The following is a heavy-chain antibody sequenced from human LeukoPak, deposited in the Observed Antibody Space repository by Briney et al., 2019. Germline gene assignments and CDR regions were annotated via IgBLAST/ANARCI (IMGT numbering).Heavy chain of an antibody. CDR2: IYTSGST. J-gene: IGHJ4*02. V-gene: IGHV4-61*09. CDR1: GGSISSGSYH. Sequence: PSETLSLTCTVSGGSISSGSYHWIWIRQPAGKGLEWIGHIYTSGSTNYNPSLRSRVTISVDTSKNQFSLKLNSVTAADTAVYYCARAKGDYWGQGILVTVSS. CDR3: ARAKGDY.